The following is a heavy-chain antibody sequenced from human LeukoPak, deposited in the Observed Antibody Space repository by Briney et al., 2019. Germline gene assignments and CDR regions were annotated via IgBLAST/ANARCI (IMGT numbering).Heavy chain of an antibody. CDR3: VKDRSRYFDWRNDY. J-gene: IGHJ4*02. D-gene: IGHD3-9*01. CDR2: ISGSGGST. CDR1: GFTFSSYA. Sequence: PGGSLRLSCAASGFTFSSYAMSWVRQAPGKGLEWVSAISGSGGSTYYADSVKGRFTISRDNSKNTLYLQMNSLRAKDTAVYYCVKDRSRYFDWRNDYSGEGTLVTVSS. V-gene: IGHV3-23*01.